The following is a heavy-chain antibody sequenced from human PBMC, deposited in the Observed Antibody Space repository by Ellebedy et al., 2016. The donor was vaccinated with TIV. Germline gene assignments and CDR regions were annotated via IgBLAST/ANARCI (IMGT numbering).Heavy chain of an antibody. V-gene: IGHV3-53*01. CDR3: ARGYNRAFDS. CDR1: DFTVGRNY. Sequence: PGGPLRLSCAASDFTVGRNYVSWVRQAPGTGLAWVSHISRDGNTYYADSVKGRFTISRDNSKNTLYLQMNSLIADDTAVYYCARGYNRAFDSWGQGTLVIVSS. J-gene: IGHJ4*02. CDR2: ISRDGNT. D-gene: IGHD3-10*01.